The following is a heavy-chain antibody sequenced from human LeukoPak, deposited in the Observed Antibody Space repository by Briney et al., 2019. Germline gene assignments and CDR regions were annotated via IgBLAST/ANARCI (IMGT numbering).Heavy chain of an antibody. CDR1: GFTFSSYG. J-gene: IGHJ4*02. D-gene: IGHD5-12*01. CDR2: ISYDGSNK. CDR3: AKGAYDYVEIGYFDH. Sequence: GRSLRLSCAASGFTFSSYGMHWVRQAPGKGLEWVAVISYDGSNKYYADSVKGRFTISRDNSKNTLYLQMNSLRAEDTAVYYCAKGAYDYVEIGYFDHWGQGTLVTVSS. V-gene: IGHV3-30*12.